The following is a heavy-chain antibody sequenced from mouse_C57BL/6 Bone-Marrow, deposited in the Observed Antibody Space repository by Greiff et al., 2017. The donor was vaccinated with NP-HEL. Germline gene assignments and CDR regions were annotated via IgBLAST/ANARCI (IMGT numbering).Heavy chain of an antibody. Sequence: EVQVVESEGGLVQPGSSMKLSCTASGFTFSDYYMAWVRQVPEKGLEWVANINYDGSSTYYLDSLKSRFIISRDNAKNILYLQMSSLKSEDTATYYCARDQGTKAMDYWGQGTSVTVSS. D-gene: IGHD3-3*01. CDR3: ARDQGTKAMDY. J-gene: IGHJ4*01. CDR2: INYDGSST. V-gene: IGHV5-16*01. CDR1: GFTFSDYY.